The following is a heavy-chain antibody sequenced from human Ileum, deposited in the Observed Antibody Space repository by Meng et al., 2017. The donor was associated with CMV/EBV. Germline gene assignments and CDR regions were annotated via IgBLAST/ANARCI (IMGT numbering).Heavy chain of an antibody. CDR1: GFSFSDCG. Sequence: VQLVECGGGVGRPGGSLRLSCAASGFSFSDCGMYWVRQAPGKGLEWVSFISSDGSNKYYADSVKGRFTISREHSKKTLYLQMNSLRVEDSAVYYCAKVYGVAGIDYWGQGTLVTVPS. V-gene: IGHV3-30*02. CDR2: ISSDGSNK. CDR3: AKVYGVAGIDY. D-gene: IGHD2-8*01. J-gene: IGHJ4*02.